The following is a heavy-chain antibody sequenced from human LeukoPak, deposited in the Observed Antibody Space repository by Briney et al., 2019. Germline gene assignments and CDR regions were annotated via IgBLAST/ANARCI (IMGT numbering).Heavy chain of an antibody. CDR2: INHSGST. CDR3: ARRTLLWFGEPTRLDY. J-gene: IGHJ4*02. Sequence: SETQSLTCAVYGGSFSGYYWSWIRQPPGKGLEWIGEINHSGSTNYNPSLKSRVTISVDTSKNQFSLKLSSVTATDTAVYYCARRTLLWFGEPTRLDYWGQGTLVTVSS. V-gene: IGHV4-34*01. D-gene: IGHD3-10*01. CDR1: GGSFSGYY.